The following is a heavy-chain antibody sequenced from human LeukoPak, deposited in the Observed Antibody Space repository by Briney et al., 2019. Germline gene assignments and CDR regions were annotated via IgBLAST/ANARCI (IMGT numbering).Heavy chain of an antibody. CDR3: ARDENVVVPAAIGGVADY. Sequence: ASVKVSCKASGYTFTSYYMHWVRQAPGQGLEWMGIINPSGGSTGYAQKFQGRVTMTRDTSTSTVYMELSSLRSEDTAVYYCARDENVVVPAAIGGVADYWGQGTLVTVSS. D-gene: IGHD2-2*02. CDR1: GYTFTSYY. CDR2: INPSGGST. V-gene: IGHV1-46*01. J-gene: IGHJ4*02.